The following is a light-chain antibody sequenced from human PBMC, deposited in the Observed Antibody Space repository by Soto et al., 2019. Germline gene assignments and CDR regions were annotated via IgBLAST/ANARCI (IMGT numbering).Light chain of an antibody. J-gene: IGKJ1*01. CDR2: LGF. V-gene: IGKV2-28*01. CDR1: QSLLHSNGFQY. CDR3: MQPLEAPWT. Sequence: EIVMTQSPPSLSVTPGEPAAISCRSSQSLLHSNGFQYLDWYLQKPGQYPQLLIYLGFNRASGVPDRFSGSGLGTDFTLRISRVEAEDVGMYFCMQPLEAPWTFGQGTKVEIK.